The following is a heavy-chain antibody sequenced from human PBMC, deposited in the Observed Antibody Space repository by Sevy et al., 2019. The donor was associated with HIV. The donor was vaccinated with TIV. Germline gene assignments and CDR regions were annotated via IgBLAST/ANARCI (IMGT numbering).Heavy chain of an antibody. CDR3: AKTFAIFGVLMSPDFDP. D-gene: IGHD3-3*01. V-gene: IGHV3-33*06. Sequence: GGSLRLSCAASGFTFSNYGMHWVRQAPGKGLEWVAVIWYDGSYKYYADSLKGRFTISGDNTKSTLYLQMNSLRAEDTVLYYCAKTFAIFGVLMSPDFDPWGQGTLVTVSS. CDR2: IWYDGSYK. CDR1: GFTFSNYG. J-gene: IGHJ5*02.